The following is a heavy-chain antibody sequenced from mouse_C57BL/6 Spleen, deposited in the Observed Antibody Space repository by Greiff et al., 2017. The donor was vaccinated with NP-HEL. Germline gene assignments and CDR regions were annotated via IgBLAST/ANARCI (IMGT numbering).Heavy chain of an antibody. Sequence: QVQLKQPGAELVRPGSSVKLSCKASGYTFTSYWMHWVKQRPIQGLEWIGNIDPSDSETHYNQKFKDKATLTVDKSSSTAYMQLSSLTSEDSAVYYCARAHDYLYYFDYWGQGTTLTVSS. J-gene: IGHJ2*01. CDR2: IDPSDSET. D-gene: IGHD2-4*01. CDR1: GYTFTSYW. CDR3: ARAHDYLYYFDY. V-gene: IGHV1-52*01.